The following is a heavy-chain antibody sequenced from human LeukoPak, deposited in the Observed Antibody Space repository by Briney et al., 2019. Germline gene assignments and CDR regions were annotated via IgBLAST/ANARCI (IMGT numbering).Heavy chain of an antibody. Sequence: PGRSLRPSCAASGFTFSSYGMHWVRQAPGKGLEWVAVIWYDGSNKYYADSVKGRFTISRDNSKNTLYLQMNSLRAEDTAVYYCARDKEVAVAGQYYFDYWGQGTLVTVSS. CDR1: GFTFSSYG. D-gene: IGHD6-19*01. CDR3: ARDKEVAVAGQYYFDY. V-gene: IGHV3-33*01. J-gene: IGHJ4*02. CDR2: IWYDGSNK.